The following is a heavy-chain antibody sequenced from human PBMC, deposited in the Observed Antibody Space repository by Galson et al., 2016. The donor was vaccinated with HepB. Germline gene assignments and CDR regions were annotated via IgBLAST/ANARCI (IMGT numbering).Heavy chain of an antibody. CDR3: AREPPVVPPTYYYYMDV. J-gene: IGHJ6*03. V-gene: IGHV6-1*01. CDR2: TYYWSKWYN. CDR1: GDSVSSNNAG. D-gene: IGHD2-2*01. Sequence: CAISGDSVSSNNAGWNRIRQSPSRGLEWLGKTYYWSKWYNDYSVSLKGRITITSDTSKNQFSLHLNSVTPEDTAVYYCAREPPVVPPTYYYYMDVWGEGATVTVSS.